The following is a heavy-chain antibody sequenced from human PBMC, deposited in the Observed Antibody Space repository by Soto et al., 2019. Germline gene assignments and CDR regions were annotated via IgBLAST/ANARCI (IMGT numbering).Heavy chain of an antibody. Sequence: ASVKVSCKASGYTFTSYYMYWVRQAPGQGLEWMGIINPSGGSTSYAQKFQGRVTMTRDTSTSTVYMELSSLRSEDTAVYYCARVRGSGSYPYXXXGXDVWGQGTTVTVXS. CDR1: GYTFTSYY. CDR2: INPSGGST. CDR3: ARVRGSGSYPYXXXGXDV. V-gene: IGHV1-46*01. J-gene: IGHJ6*02. D-gene: IGHD3-10*01.